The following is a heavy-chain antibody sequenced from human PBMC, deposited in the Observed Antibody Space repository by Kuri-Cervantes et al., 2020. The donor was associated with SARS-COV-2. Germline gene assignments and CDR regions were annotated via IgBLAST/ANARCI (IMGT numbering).Heavy chain of an antibody. J-gene: IGHJ5*02. CDR2: IYYSGST. Sequence: SETLSLTCTVSGGSISSYYWSWIRQPPGKGLEWIGYIYYSGSTNYNPSLKSRVTISVDTSKNQFSLKLSSVTAADTAVYYCARDEGITGTYNWFGPWGQGTLVTVSS. CDR3: ARDEGITGTYNWFGP. V-gene: IGHV4-59*01. D-gene: IGHD1-7*01. CDR1: GGSISSYY.